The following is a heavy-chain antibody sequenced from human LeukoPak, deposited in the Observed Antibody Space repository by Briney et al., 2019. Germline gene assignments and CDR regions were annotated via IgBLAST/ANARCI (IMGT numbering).Heavy chain of an antibody. CDR1: GFTFSSYA. J-gene: IGHJ4*02. CDR3: AKDQGHSSGWYYFDY. CDR2: ISYDGSNK. D-gene: IGHD6-19*01. Sequence: GGSLRLSCAASGFTFSSYAMHWVRQAPGKGLEWVAVISYDGSNKYYADSVKGRFTISRHNSKNTLYLQMNSLRAEDTAVYYCAKDQGHSSGWYYFDYWGQGTLVTVSS. V-gene: IGHV3-30-3*01.